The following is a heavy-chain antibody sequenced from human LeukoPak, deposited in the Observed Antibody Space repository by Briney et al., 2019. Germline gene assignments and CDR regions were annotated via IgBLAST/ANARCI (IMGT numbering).Heavy chain of an antibody. CDR3: ARYIVATIEGYYFDY. Sequence: PSETLSLTCAVSGGSISSGGYSWSWIRQPPGKGLEWIVYIYHSGSTYYNPSLKSRVTISVDRSKNQFSLKLSSVTAADTAVYYCARYIVATIEGYYFDYWGQGTLVTVSS. J-gene: IGHJ4*02. CDR1: GGSISSGGYS. CDR2: IYHSGST. D-gene: IGHD5-12*01. V-gene: IGHV4-30-2*01.